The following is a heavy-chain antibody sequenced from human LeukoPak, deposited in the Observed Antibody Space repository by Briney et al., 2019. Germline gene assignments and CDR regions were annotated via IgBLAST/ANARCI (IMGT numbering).Heavy chain of an antibody. D-gene: IGHD3-22*01. CDR3: AKEAYYYDSSGYKDY. CDR2: ISGSGGST. V-gene: IGHV3-23*01. J-gene: IGHJ4*02. CDR1: GFTFSSFA. Sequence: PGGSLRLSCSASGFTFSSFAMSWVRQAPGEGLEWVSAISGSGGSTYYADSVKGRFTISRDNSKNTLYLQMNSLRAEDTAVYYCAKEAYYYDSSGYKDYWGQGTLVTVSS.